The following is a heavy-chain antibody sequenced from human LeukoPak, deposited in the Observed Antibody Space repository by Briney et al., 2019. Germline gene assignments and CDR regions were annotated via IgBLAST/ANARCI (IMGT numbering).Heavy chain of an antibody. CDR3: ARGRQPGSY. D-gene: IGHD1-26*01. CDR1: GGSFSGYY. Sequence: PSETLSLTCAVYGGSFSGYYWSWLRQPPGKGLEWIGSIYYSGSTNYNPSLKSRVTISVDTSKNQFSLKLTSVTAADTALYYCARGRQPGSYWGQGTLVTVSS. V-gene: IGHV4-59*01. J-gene: IGHJ4*01. CDR2: IYYSGST.